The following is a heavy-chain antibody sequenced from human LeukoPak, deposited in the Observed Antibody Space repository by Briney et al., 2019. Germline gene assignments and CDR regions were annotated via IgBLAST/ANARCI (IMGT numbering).Heavy chain of an antibody. CDR1: GFTFSSYA. CDR2: ISGSGGST. J-gene: IGHJ6*03. D-gene: IGHD3-22*01. CDR3: AKAIDSSGYYPRPYYYYMDV. V-gene: IGHV3-23*01. Sequence: GGSLRLSRAASGFTFSSYAMSWVRQAPGKGLEWVSAISGSGGSTYYADSVKGRFTISRDNSKNTLYLQMNSLRAEDTAVYYCAKAIDSSGYYPRPYYYYMDVWGKGTTVTVSS.